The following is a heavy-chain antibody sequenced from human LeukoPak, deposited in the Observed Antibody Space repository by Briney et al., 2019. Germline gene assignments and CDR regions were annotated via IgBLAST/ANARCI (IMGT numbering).Heavy chain of an antibody. V-gene: IGHV1-2*02. J-gene: IGHJ4*02. Sequence: ASVKVSCKASGYTFTGYYMHWVRQAPGQGLERMGWINPNSGGTNYAQKFQGRVTMTRDTSISTAYMELSRLRSDDTAVYYCATALAVAGTAAGRDWGQGTLVTVSS. CDR2: INPNSGGT. CDR3: ATALAVAGTAAGRD. CDR1: GYTFTGYY. D-gene: IGHD6-19*01.